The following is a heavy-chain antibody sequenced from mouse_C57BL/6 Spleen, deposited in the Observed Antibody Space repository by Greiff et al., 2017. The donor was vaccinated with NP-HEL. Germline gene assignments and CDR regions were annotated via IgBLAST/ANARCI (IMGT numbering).Heavy chain of an antibody. J-gene: IGHJ3*01. CDR2: IWSGGST. D-gene: IGHD1-1*01. V-gene: IGHV2-2*01. CDR1: GFSLTSYG. CDR3: ARNYYGSSLAY. Sequence: VQLVESGPGLVQPSQSLSITCTVSGFSLTSYGVHWVRQSPGKGLEWLGVIWSGGSTDYNAAFISRLSISKDNSKSQVFFKMNSLQADDTAIYYCARNYYGSSLAYWGQGTLVTVSA.